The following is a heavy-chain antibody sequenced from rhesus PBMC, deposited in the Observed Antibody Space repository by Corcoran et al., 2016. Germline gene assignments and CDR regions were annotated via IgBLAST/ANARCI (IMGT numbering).Heavy chain of an antibody. J-gene: IGHJ5-1*01. CDR1: GGSIRGSY. CDR3: ARHGRDNRFDV. Sequence: QVQLQESGPGLVKPSETLSLTCAVSGGSIRGSYWSWIRQPPGKGREWIGRIYGSGGSTDYNPALKSRVTMSTDTSKNQFSLKLSSVTAADTAVYYCARHGRDNRFDVWGPGVLVTVSS. CDR2: IYGSGGST. D-gene: IGHD1-44*02. V-gene: IGHV4-160*01.